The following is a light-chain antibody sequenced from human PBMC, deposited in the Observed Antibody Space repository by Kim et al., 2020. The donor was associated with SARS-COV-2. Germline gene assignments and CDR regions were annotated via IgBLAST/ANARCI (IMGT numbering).Light chain of an antibody. J-gene: IGLJ3*02. CDR2: DTN. V-gene: IGLV7-46*01. Sequence: PGGTVTLTCGSSTGAVTSGHYAHWFQQRPGQAPRTLIYDTNNKHSWTPARFSASLLGGKAALTLSGAQPEDEAEYYCLLSYSGARVFGGGTKLTVL. CDR3: LLSYSGARV. CDR1: TGAVTSGHY.